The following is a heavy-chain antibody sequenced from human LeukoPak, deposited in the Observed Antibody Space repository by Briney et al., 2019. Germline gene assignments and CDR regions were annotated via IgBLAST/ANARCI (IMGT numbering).Heavy chain of an antibody. D-gene: IGHD2-2*02. CDR1: GFTFSSYG. CDR3: AKTWRLGYCSSTSCYTPDY. Sequence: GGSLRLSCAASGFTFSSYGMHWVRQAPGRGVAWVAFIRYDGSNKYCADSVKGRFTISRDNSKNTLYLQINSLRAEDTAVYYCAKTWRLGYCSSTSCYTPDYWGQGTLVTVSS. CDR2: IRYDGSNK. J-gene: IGHJ4*02. V-gene: IGHV3-30*02.